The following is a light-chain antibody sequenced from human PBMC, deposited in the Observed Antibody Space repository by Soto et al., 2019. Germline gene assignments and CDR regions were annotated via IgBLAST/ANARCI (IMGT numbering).Light chain of an antibody. CDR1: QSISDS. CDR2: DAS. V-gene: IGKV1-5*03. Sequence: DIQMTQSPSTLSASVGDRVTITCRASQSISDSLAWYQQKPGKAPKLLIYDASSLKSGVPSRFSGSRSGTEYTLTISSLQPDDFETYYCQQYNGYWTFGQGTKVEIK. CDR3: QQYNGYWT. J-gene: IGKJ1*01.